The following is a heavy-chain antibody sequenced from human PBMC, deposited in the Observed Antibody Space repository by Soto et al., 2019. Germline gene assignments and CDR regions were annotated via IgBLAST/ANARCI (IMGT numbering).Heavy chain of an antibody. CDR1: GGTFSTYS. D-gene: IGHD1-7*01. CDR3: TIGCWSGELFDI. V-gene: IGHV1-69*02. Sequence: QVQLVQSGAEVKKPGSAVKVSCKDSGGTFSTYSMFWVRQAPGQGLEWMGRIIPMLGIANYAQKFQGRVTIPSAKSPGTAYMELSSLRSEDTALYYRTIGCWSGELFDIWGQGTMVTVSS. J-gene: IGHJ3*02. CDR2: IIPMLGIA.